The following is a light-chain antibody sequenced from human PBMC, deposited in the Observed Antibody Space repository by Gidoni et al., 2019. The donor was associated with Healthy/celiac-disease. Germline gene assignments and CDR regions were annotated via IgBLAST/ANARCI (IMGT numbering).Light chain of an antibody. Sequence: RVTITCRASQSISSYLNWYQQKPGKAPKLLIYAASSLQSGVPSRFSGSGSGTDFTLTISSLQPEDFATYYCQQSYSTPFTFGPGTKVDIK. V-gene: IGKV1-39*01. J-gene: IGKJ3*01. CDR1: QSISSY. CDR3: QQSYSTPFT. CDR2: AAS.